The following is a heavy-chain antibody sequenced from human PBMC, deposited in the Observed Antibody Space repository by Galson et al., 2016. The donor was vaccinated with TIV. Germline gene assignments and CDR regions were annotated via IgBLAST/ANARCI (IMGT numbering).Heavy chain of an antibody. CDR1: GFSFSDYG. CDR3: AKDPRIFGDYLLAYFDY. D-gene: IGHD4-17*01. J-gene: IGHJ4*02. CDR2: ILYDGTDK. V-gene: IGHV3-30*18. Sequence: SLRLSCAASGFSFSDYGMHWVRQAPGKGLEWVAVILYDGTDKYYADSVKGRFTISRDNSKNTVSLHLNSLGVEDTAVYYCAKDPRIFGDYLLAYFDYWGQGTLVSVSS.